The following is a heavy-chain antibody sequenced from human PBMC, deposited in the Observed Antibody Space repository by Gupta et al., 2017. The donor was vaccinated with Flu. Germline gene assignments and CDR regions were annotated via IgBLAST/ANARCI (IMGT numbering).Heavy chain of an antibody. CDR2: VGAGGDRT. D-gene: IGHD6-13*01. CDR1: GLTFSDYA. CDR3: AKDRSGNPAIDY. V-gene: IGHV3-23*01. J-gene: IGHJ4*02. Sequence: EVQLLESGGALVQPGGSLRLSCAASGLTFSDYAMNGVRQAPGQGLEWVSTVGAGGDRTYYADSVMGRFTISRDNSKNTVYLQMNSLRGDDTAVYYCAKDRSGNPAIDYWGQGTLVTVSA.